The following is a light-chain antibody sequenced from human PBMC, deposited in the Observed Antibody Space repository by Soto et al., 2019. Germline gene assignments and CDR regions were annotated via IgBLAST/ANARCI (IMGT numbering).Light chain of an antibody. CDR3: QQYGRSALT. CDR2: GAS. V-gene: IGKV3-20*01. CDR1: QNVSYNY. Sequence: EIVLTQSPGTLSLSPGERATLSCRASQNVSYNYLAWYQQMPGQPPRLLIFGASRRTTGIPDRFSGSGSGTDFTLNISRLEPEDFALFSCQQYGRSALTFGGGTKVEI. J-gene: IGKJ4*01.